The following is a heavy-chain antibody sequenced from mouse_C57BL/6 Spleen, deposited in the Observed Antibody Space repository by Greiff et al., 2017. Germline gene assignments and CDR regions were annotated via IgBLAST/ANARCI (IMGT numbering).Heavy chain of an antibody. J-gene: IGHJ4*01. CDR1: GFTFSSYA. D-gene: IGHD2-4*01. CDR2: ISSGGDYI. CDR3: TRDRYDYDVDYAMDY. V-gene: IGHV5-9-1*02. Sequence: EVKVVESGEGLVKPGGSLKLSCAASGFTFSSYAMSWVRQTPEKRLEWVAYISSGGDYIYYADTVKGRFTISRDNARNTLYLQMSSLKSEDTAMYYCTRDRYDYDVDYAMDYWGQGTSVTVSS.